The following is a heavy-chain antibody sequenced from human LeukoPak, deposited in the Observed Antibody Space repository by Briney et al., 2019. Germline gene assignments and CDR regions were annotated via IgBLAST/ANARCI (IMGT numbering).Heavy chain of an antibody. D-gene: IGHD6-13*01. V-gene: IGHV4-59*01. CDR3: ARDIGSSWYSVGVHYYGMDV. Sequence: PSVTLSLTCAVSGGSISSYYWSWIRQPPGKGLEWIGYIYYSGSTNYNPSLKSRVTISVDTSKNQFSLKLSSVTAADTAVYYCARDIGSSWYSVGVHYYGMDVWGQGTTVTVSS. CDR2: IYYSGST. CDR1: GGSISSYY. J-gene: IGHJ6*02.